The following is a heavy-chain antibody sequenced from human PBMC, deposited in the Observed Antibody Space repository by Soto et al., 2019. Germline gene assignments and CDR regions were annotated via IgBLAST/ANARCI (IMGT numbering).Heavy chain of an antibody. J-gene: IGHJ4*02. V-gene: IGHV4-31*03. CDR2: IYYSGST. CDR1: GGSISSGGYY. CDR3: ARGADYGDYSFFDY. Sequence: NPSETLSLTCTVSGGSISSGGYYWSWIRQHPGKGLEWIGYIYYSGSTYYNPSLKSRVTISVDTSKNQFSLKLSSVTAADTAVYYCARGADYGDYSFFDYWGQGTLVTVSS. D-gene: IGHD4-17*01.